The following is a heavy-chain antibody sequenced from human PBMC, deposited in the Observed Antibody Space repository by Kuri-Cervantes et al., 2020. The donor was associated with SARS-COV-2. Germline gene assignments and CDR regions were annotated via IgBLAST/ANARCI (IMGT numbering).Heavy chain of an antibody. Sequence: SGPTLVKPTQTLTLTCTFSGFSLTTSGMCVAWIRQPPGKALEWLARIDWDDDTYYSTSLKTRLSISKDTSKNEVVLTMTNMDPVDTATYYCAWMCGFTYGIKWGQGTLVTVSS. CDR1: GFSLTTSGMC. V-gene: IGHV2-70*11. D-gene: IGHD3-10*01. CDR2: IDWDDDT. J-gene: IGHJ4*02. CDR3: AWMCGFTYGIK.